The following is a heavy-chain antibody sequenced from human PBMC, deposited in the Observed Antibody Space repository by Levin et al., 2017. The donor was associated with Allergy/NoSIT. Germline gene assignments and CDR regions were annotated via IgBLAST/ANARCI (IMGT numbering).Heavy chain of an antibody. J-gene: IGHJ2*01. D-gene: IGHD3-16*01. CDR2: ISGSGGST. CDR1: GFTFSSYA. CDR3: AKFGAEYWYFDL. V-gene: IGHV3-23*01. Sequence: LSLTCAASGFTFSSYAMSWVRQAPGKGLEWVSAISGSGGSTYYADSVKGRFTISRDNSKNTLYLQMNSLRAEDTAVYYCAKFGAEYWYFDLWGRGTLVTVSS.